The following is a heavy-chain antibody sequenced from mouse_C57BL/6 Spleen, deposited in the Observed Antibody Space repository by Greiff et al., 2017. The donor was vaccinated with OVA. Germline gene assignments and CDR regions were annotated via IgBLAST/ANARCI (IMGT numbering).Heavy chain of an antibody. V-gene: IGHV1-64*01. D-gene: IGHD4-1*01. CDR3: ARPSLTSEDYAMDY. Sequence: QVHVKQPGAELVKPGASVKLSCKASGYTFTSYWMHWVKQRPGQGLEWIGMIHPNSGSTNYNEKFKSKATLTVDKSSSTAYMQLSSLTSEDSAVYYWARPSLTSEDYAMDYWGQGTSVTVSS. CDR2: IHPNSGST. J-gene: IGHJ4*01. CDR1: GYTFTSYW.